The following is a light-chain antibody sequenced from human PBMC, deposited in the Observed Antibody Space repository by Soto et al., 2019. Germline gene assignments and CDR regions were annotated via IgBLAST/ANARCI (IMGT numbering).Light chain of an antibody. CDR1: QSVSSSY. Sequence: EIVLTQSPGTLSLYPGERATLSCRASQSVSSSYLAWYQQKPGQAPRLLVYGTSTRATGIPDRFSGSGSGTDFTLTISRLEPEDFAVYYCQQYGSSRLTFGGGTKVDI. V-gene: IGKV3-20*01. CDR2: GTS. CDR3: QQYGSSRLT. J-gene: IGKJ4*01.